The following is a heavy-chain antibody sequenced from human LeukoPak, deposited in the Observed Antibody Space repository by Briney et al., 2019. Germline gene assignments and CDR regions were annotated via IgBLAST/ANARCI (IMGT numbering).Heavy chain of an antibody. CDR2: IYYSGST. J-gene: IGHJ5*02. Sequence: PSQTLSLTCTVSGGSTSSGGYYWSWIRHHPGKGLEWIGYIYYSGSTYYNPSLKSRVTISLDTSKNQFSLKLSSVTAADTAVYYCARDAVDDEYSSSNWFDPWGQGTLVTVSS. CDR3: ARDAVDDEYSSSNWFDP. V-gene: IGHV4-31*03. D-gene: IGHD6-6*01. CDR1: GGSTSSGGYY.